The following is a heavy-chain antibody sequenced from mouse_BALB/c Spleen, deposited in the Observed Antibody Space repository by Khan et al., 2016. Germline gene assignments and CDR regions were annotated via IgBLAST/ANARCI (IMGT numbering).Heavy chain of an antibody. CDR1: GFTFSSYA. Sequence: EVELVESGGGLVKPGGSLKLSCAASGFTFSSYAMSWVRQTPEKRLEWVATISSGGTYTYYPDSVRGRFTISRDNDKNTLYLQMSSLKSEDTAMYYCTRDSDGYYAMDYWGQGTSVTVSS. V-gene: IGHV5-6-4*01. CDR3: TRDSDGYYAMDY. CDR2: ISSGGTYT. D-gene: IGHD2-3*01. J-gene: IGHJ4*01.